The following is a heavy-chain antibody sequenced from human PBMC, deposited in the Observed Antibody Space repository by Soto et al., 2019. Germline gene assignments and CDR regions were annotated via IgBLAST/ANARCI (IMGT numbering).Heavy chain of an antibody. D-gene: IGHD2-2*01. V-gene: IGHV1-3*01. CDR3: ARAVVPAAQSWCDP. Sequence: ASVKVSCKASGYTFISYAIHWVRQAPGQRLEWMGWIHAGNGNTKYSQNFQDRVTITRDTSASSVYMELSSLRSEDTAVYYCARAVVPAAQSWCDPWGKRTRVTV. J-gene: IGHJ5*02. CDR2: IHAGNGNT. CDR1: GYTFISYA.